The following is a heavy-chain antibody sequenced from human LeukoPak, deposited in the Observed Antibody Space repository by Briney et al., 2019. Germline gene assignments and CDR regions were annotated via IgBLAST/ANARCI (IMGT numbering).Heavy chain of an antibody. CDR2: MNPNSGNT. CDR1: GYTFTSYG. CDR3: SRGLAGDYLYGSGSYPY. Sequence: ASVKVSCKASGYTFTSYGINLVRQATGQGLELMGWMNPNSGNTGYAQKVPGRVTMTMNTSISTAYMELSSLRSKDKAVDDCSRGLAGDYLYGSGSYPYWGQGTLVTVSS. D-gene: IGHD3-10*01. V-gene: IGHV1-8*02. J-gene: IGHJ4*02.